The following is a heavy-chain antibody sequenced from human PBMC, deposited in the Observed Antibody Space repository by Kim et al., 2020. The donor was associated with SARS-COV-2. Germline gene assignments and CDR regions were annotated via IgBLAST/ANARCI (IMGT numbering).Heavy chain of an antibody. CDR1: GFTVSSNY. J-gene: IGHJ5*02. Sequence: GGSLRLSCAASGFTVSSNYMSWVRQAPGKGLEWVSVIYSGGSTYYADSMKGRFTISRDNSKNTLYLQMNSLRAEDTAVYYCASDPSFSRSYDSSGYYATWGQGTLVTVSS. CDR3: ASDPSFSRSYDSSGYYAT. CDR2: IYSGGST. V-gene: IGHV3-66*01. D-gene: IGHD3-22*01.